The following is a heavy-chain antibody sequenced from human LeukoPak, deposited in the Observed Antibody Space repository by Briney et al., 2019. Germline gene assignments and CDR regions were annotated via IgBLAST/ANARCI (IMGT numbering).Heavy chain of an antibody. CDR2: IRYDGSDK. CDR1: RFTFSNFG. J-gene: IGHJ1*01. CDR3: AKDAAGYSSGWYAEYFQR. D-gene: IGHD6-19*01. Sequence: GGSLRLSCAASRFTFSNFGMHWVRQAPGKGLEWVAFIRYDGSDKYYADSVKGRFTISRDNSKNTLYLQMNSLRAEDTAVYYCAKDAAGYSSGWYAEYFQRWGQGFLVTVSS. V-gene: IGHV3-30*02.